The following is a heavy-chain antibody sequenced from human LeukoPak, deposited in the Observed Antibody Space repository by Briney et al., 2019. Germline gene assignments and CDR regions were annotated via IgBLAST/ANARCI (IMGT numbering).Heavy chain of an antibody. J-gene: IGHJ4*02. Sequence: GGSLRLSCAASGFTFSVYPMNWVRQAPGKGLEWLSNIRDSGAEMYYADSVKGRFTITRGNAKNSLYLQMDGLRVEDTAVYFCARDHNWAFDFWGQGTLVTVSS. V-gene: IGHV3-48*01. D-gene: IGHD1-1*01. CDR2: IRDSGAEM. CDR3: ARDHNWAFDF. CDR1: GFTFSVYP.